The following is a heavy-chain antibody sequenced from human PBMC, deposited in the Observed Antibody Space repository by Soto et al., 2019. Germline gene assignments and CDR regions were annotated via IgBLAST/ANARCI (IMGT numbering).Heavy chain of an antibody. Sequence: QAQLQQSGAGLLKPSETLSLTCTVSGGSFTGYFYSWIRQPPGKGLEWIGEINDGEITKYNPSLKSRVTMSADTAKKQFSLRLTSLTVADTAVYYCAPTPRLLVPWGQGSPVFVSS. V-gene: IGHV4-34*02. CDR1: GGSFTGYF. D-gene: IGHD2-8*02. CDR3: APTPRLLVP. CDR2: INDGEIT. J-gene: IGHJ5*02.